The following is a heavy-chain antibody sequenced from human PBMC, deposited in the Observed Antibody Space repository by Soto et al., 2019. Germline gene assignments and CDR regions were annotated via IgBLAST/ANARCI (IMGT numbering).Heavy chain of an antibody. Sequence: QVQLVQSGAEVKKPGSSVKVSCKASGGTFNTFAISWVRQAPGHGLEWMGGIIPIFGQANYAEKFQGRVTITAAKSTSTANLELTSLTSEDTAVDYCARAAKRYFDYWGQGTLVTVSS. CDR1: GGTFNTFA. CDR2: IIPIFGQA. CDR3: ARAAKRYFDY. V-gene: IGHV1-69*06. J-gene: IGHJ4*02.